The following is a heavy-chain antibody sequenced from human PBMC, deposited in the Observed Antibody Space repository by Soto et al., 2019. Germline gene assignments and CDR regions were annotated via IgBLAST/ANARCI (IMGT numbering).Heavy chain of an antibody. CDR2: ISYDGSNK. CDR3: ACAASSPRTFWYFDL. J-gene: IGHJ2*01. CDR1: GFTFSSYA. Sequence: QVQLVESGGGVVQPGRSLRLSCAASGFTFSSYAMHWVRQAPGKGLEWVAVISYDGSNKYYADSVKGPFTISRDNSKNQLYLQTNSLRAEDTAVYYCACAASSPRTFWYFDLWGSGTLVNVSS. V-gene: IGHV3-30-3*01. D-gene: IGHD6-13*01.